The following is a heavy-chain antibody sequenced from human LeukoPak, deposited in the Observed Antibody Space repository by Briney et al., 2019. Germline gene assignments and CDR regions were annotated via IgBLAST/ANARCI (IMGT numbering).Heavy chain of an antibody. Sequence: GASVKVSRKTSGYTFSNYGLTWVRQAPGQGLEWMGWISGHNGDTRYAQKVQGRITVTTDTSTSTAYMELRSLRSDDTAVYYCAREIWNSRDTSGPLDPWGQGTLVTVSS. V-gene: IGHV1-18*01. D-gene: IGHD6-19*01. CDR3: AREIWNSRDTSGPLDP. CDR1: GYTFSNYG. J-gene: IGHJ5*02. CDR2: ISGHNGDT.